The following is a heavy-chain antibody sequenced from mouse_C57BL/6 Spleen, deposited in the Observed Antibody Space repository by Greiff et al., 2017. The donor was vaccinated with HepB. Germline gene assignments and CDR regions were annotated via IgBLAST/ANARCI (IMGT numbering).Heavy chain of an antibody. V-gene: IGHV5-4*01. J-gene: IGHJ2*01. D-gene: IGHD1-1*01. CDR1: GFTFSSYA. CDR2: ISDGGSYT. CDR3: AREGYYGSSYLDY. Sequence: EVKLVESGGGLVKPGGSLKLSCAASGFTFSSYAMSWVRQTPEKRLEWVATISDGGSYTYYPDNVKGRFTISRDNAKNNLYLQMSHLKSEDTAMYYCAREGYYGSSYLDYWGQGTTLTVSS.